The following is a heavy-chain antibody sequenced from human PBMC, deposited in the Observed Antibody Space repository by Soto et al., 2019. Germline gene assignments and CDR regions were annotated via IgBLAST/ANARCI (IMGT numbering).Heavy chain of an antibody. Sequence: PSETLSLTCTVSGGSISSYYWSWIRQPPGKGLEWIGYIYYSGSTNYNPSLKSRVTISVDTSKNQFSLKLSSVTAADTAVYYCARVLGNMYNWKYGTLFDYWGQGTLVTVSS. CDR2: IYYSGST. J-gene: IGHJ4*02. D-gene: IGHD1-7*01. V-gene: IGHV4-59*01. CDR1: GGSISSYY. CDR3: ARVLGNMYNWKYGTLFDY.